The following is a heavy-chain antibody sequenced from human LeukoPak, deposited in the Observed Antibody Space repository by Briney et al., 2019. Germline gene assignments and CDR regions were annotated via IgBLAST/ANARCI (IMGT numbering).Heavy chain of an antibody. CDR1: GFDFSAFG. CDR3: AKDNGSPSLVVMLVATAPDY. Sequence: GGSLRLSCAASGFDFSAFGMNWVRQAPGKGLEWVAVISYDGSQKYYADSVKGRFTISRDNSKNTVYLQMNSLSAEDTAVYYCAKDNGSPSLVVMLVATAPDYWGQGTLVTVSS. CDR2: ISYDGSQK. V-gene: IGHV3-30*18. D-gene: IGHD2-15*01. J-gene: IGHJ4*02.